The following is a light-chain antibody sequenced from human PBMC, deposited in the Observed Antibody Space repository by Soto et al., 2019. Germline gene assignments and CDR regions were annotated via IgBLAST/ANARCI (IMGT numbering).Light chain of an antibody. Sequence: QSVLTQPASVSGSPGQSITISCTGTSSDIGDYKYVSWYKQHPGKAPKLMIYDVSNRPSGVSNRCSGSKSGNTASLTISGLQAEDEADYYCSPYTDSSFGIFGGGTKLTVL. CDR2: DVS. V-gene: IGLV2-14*03. J-gene: IGLJ2*01. CDR1: SSDIGDYKY. CDR3: SPYTDSSFGI.